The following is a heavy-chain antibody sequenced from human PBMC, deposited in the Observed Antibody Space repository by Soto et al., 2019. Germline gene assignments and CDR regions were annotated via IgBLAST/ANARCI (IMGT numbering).Heavy chain of an antibody. V-gene: IGHV3-7*05. D-gene: IGHD6-19*01. CDR2: IKDEGSEK. CDR3: AREWRTPGRGSAVGYYYHYGMDV. Sequence: EVQLVESGGGLVQPWGSMSLSCFASEFTFNTYWMKWVRQARGRGLEWVSKIKDEGSEKNYVDSGKGRFTISRDNAKNSLSLQVHRRRGEETAVYFWAREWRTPGRGSAVGYYYHYGMDVWGPGTTVTVSS. CDR1: EFTFNTYW. J-gene: IGHJ6*02.